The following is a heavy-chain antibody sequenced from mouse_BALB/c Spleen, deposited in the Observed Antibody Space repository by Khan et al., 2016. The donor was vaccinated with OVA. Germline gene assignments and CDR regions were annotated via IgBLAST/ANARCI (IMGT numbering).Heavy chain of an antibody. Sequence: VQLQQSGPEVVNPGASVKISCKASGYAFTDYNMDWVKQRHGKSLEWIGYFFPNSGGSGYNQKFKTKATLTVDISSSTAYMDLRSLTSEDSAVYYCVRSGYGSCAFWGQGTLVTVSA. CDR2: FFPNSGGS. V-gene: IGHV1S29*02. CDR1: GYAFTDYN. J-gene: IGHJ3*01. D-gene: IGHD1-2*01. CDR3: VRSGYGSCAF.